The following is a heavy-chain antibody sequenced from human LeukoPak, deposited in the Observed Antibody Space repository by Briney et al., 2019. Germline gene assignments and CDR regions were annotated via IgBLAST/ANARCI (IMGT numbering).Heavy chain of an antibody. CDR2: VKSDGSEK. CDR3: ARQVTTYDF. CDR1: GFSFSGYW. D-gene: IGHD4-17*01. Sequence: PGGSLRLSCAASGFSFSGYWMTWVRQAPGKGLEWVANVKSDGSEKYYVDSVKGRFTISRDNAKNSLYLQMNSLRAEDTAVYYCARQVTTYDFWGQGTLVTVSS. V-gene: IGHV3-7*01. J-gene: IGHJ4*02.